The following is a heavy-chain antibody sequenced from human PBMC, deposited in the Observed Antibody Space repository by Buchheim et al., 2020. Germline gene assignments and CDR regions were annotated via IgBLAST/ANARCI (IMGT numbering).Heavy chain of an antibody. V-gene: IGHV4-4*02. CDR1: GDSISTNKW. Sequence: QVQLQESGPGLVKPSGTLSLTCTVSGDSISTNKWWSWVRQPPGKGLEWIGEIFSSGHTNFNPSLKSRVTMSLDKSQNQFSLKLSSVTAGDTAVYHCIHSGHYSLIAWGQGTL. D-gene: IGHD3-22*01. CDR2: IFSSGHT. CDR3: IHSGHYSLIA. J-gene: IGHJ5*02.